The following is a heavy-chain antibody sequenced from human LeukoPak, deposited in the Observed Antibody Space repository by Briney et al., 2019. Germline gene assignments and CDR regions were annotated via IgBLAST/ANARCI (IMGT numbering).Heavy chain of an antibody. CDR1: GGSFSGYY. CDR2: INHSGST. J-gene: IGHJ4*02. V-gene: IGHV4-34*01. CDR3: ARDMNPTHYFDY. D-gene: IGHD3-16*01. Sequence: SETLSLTCAVYGGSFSGYYWSWIRQPPGKGLEWIGEINHSGSTNYNPSLKGRVTISVDTSKNDFSLKLSSVAAADTAIYYCARDMNPTHYFDYWGQGTLVTVSS.